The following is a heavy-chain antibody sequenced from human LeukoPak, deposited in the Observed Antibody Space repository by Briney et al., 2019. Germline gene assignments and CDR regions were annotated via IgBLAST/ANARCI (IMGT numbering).Heavy chain of an antibody. CDR2: IYSGGST. J-gene: IGHJ6*02. Sequence: PGGSLRLSCAASGFTASSNYMSGVRQAPGKGLEWASVIYSGGSTYYADSVKGRFAISRDNSKNTLYLQMNSLRAEDTAVYYCARESDYYGSGSFRMDVWGQGTTVTVSS. V-gene: IGHV3-66*01. CDR3: ARESDYYGSGSFRMDV. D-gene: IGHD3-10*01. CDR1: GFTASSNY.